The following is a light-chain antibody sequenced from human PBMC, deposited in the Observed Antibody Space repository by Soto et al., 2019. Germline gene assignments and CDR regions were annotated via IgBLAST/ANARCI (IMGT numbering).Light chain of an antibody. Sequence: EILMTHSPATLSVSPGVRATLSCRASQSVSSNLAWYQQKPGQAPRLLIYGASTRATGIPVRFSGSGSGTEFTLPISSLQSEDFAVYYCRQYNNWPPSWTFGQGTKV. CDR1: QSVSSN. CDR3: RQYNNWPPSWT. J-gene: IGKJ1*01. V-gene: IGKV3-15*01. CDR2: GAS.